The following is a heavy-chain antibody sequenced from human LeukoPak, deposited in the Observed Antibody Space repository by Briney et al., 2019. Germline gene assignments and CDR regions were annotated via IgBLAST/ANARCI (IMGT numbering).Heavy chain of an antibody. CDR3: ARAVSIYYDSSGVNDY. Sequence: GASVKVSCKASGYTFTGYYMHWVRQAPGQGLEWMGWISAYNGNTNYAQKLQDRVTMTTDTSTSTAYMELRSLRSDDTAVYYCARAVSIYYDSSGVNDYWGQGTLVTVSS. D-gene: IGHD3-22*01. J-gene: IGHJ4*02. CDR1: GYTFTGYY. CDR2: ISAYNGNT. V-gene: IGHV1-18*04.